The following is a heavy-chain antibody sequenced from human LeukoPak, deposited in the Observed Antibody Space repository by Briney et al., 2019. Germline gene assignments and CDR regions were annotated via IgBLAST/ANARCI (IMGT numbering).Heavy chain of an antibody. J-gene: IGHJ3*02. CDR1: GFIFSSYS. CDR2: ITSSSSTT. V-gene: IGHV3-48*04. Sequence: GGSLRLSCAASGFIFSSYSMSWVRQAPGKGLEWVSYITSSSSTTSFTDSVKGRFTISRDNAKSSLYLQMNSLRAEDTAVYFCARGALNVFDIWGKGTMVPVSS. CDR3: ARGALNVFDI.